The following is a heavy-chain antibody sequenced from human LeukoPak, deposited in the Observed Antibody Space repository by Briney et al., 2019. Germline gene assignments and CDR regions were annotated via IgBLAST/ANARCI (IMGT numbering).Heavy chain of an antibody. V-gene: IGHV3-30*02. Sequence: GGSLRLSCAASGFTFSSYGMHWVRQAPVNGLAWVAFIRYDGSNKYYADSVKGRFTISRDNSKNTLYLQMNSLRAEDTAVYYCANNQGIVATSPPYWGQGTLVTVSS. CDR3: ANNQGIVATSPPY. CDR1: GFTFSSYG. CDR2: IRYDGSNK. D-gene: IGHD5-12*01. J-gene: IGHJ4*02.